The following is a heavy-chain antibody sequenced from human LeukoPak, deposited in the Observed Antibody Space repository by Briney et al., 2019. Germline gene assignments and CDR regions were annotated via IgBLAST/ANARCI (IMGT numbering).Heavy chain of an antibody. CDR2: NWNGGST. J-gene: IGHJ4*02. Sequence: PGGSLRLSCAASGFTFDDYGMSWVRQAPGKGLEWVSGNWNGGSTGYADSVKGRFTISRDNAKNPLYLQMNSLRAEDTALYYCARVSGSSSLGYYFDYWGQGTLVTVSS. D-gene: IGHD6-13*01. CDR3: ARVSGSSSLGYYFDY. CDR1: GFTFDDYG. V-gene: IGHV3-20*04.